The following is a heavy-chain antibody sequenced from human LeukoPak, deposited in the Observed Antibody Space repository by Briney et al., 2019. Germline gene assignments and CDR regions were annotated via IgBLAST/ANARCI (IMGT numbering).Heavy chain of an antibody. CDR3: AKRGESCSSTNCLKYYFDY. CDR1: GFTFSSYW. Sequence: PGGSLRLSCAASGFTFSSYWMSWVRQAPGKGLEWVANIKQGGSEKYYVDSVKGRFTISRDNSKNTLYLQMNSLRAEDTAVYYCAKRGESCSSTNCLKYYFDYWGQGTLVTVSS. J-gene: IGHJ4*02. CDR2: IKQGGSEK. V-gene: IGHV3-7*05. D-gene: IGHD2-2*01.